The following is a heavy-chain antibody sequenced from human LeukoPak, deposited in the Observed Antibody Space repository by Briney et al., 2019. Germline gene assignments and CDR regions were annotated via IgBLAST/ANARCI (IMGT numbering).Heavy chain of an antibody. D-gene: IGHD3-10*01. Sequence: SETLSLTCTVSGGSISSSSYYWGWIRQPPGKGLEWIGEINHSGSTNYNPSLKSRVTISVDTSKNQFSLKLSSVTAADTAVYYCAGGSPYGRNWFDPWGQGTLVTVSS. CDR2: INHSGST. V-gene: IGHV4-39*07. CDR3: AGGSPYGRNWFDP. CDR1: GGSISSSSYY. J-gene: IGHJ5*02.